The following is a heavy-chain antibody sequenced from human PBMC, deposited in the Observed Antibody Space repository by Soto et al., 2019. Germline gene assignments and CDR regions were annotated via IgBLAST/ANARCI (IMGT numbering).Heavy chain of an antibody. Sequence: GGSLRLSCAASGFTFSGSAMHWVRQASGKGLEWVGRIRSKANSYATAYVASVKGRFTISRDDSRNTAYLQMDSLKTEDTAVYYCTSDTEYAVPGTVWGQGTLVTVSS. CDR3: TSDTEYAVPGTV. CDR1: GFTFSGSA. CDR2: IRSKANSYAT. V-gene: IGHV3-73*01. J-gene: IGHJ4*02. D-gene: IGHD6-19*01.